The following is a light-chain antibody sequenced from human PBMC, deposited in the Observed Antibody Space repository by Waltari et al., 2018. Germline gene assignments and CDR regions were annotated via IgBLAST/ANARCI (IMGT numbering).Light chain of an antibody. Sequence: DIVMTQSPDSMAVSLGERVTINCKSSQSVLYSSNNRNYLAWYQQKPRQPPKLLFHWASIRESDVPDRFSASGSGTDFTLTISGLQAEDVAVYYCQQYFTTPELTFGGGTRLEIK. CDR1: QSVLYSSNNRNY. CDR3: QQYFTTPELT. CDR2: WAS. V-gene: IGKV4-1*01. J-gene: IGKJ4*01.